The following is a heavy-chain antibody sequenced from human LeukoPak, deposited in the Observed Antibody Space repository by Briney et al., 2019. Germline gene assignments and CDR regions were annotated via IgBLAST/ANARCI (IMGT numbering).Heavy chain of an antibody. V-gene: IGHV4-34*01. Sequence: PSETLSLTCAVYGGSFSGYYWSWIRQPPGKGLEWIGEINHSGSTNYNPSLKSRVTISVDTSKNQFSLKLSSVTAADTAVYYCARLFYYDSSGNLDYWGQGTLVTVSS. CDR2: INHSGST. CDR1: GGSFSGYY. J-gene: IGHJ4*02. CDR3: ARLFYYDSSGNLDY. D-gene: IGHD3-22*01.